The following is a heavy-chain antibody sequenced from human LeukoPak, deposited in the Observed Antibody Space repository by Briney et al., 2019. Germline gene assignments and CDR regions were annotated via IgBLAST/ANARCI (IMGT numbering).Heavy chain of an antibody. CDR2: TRNKANSYTT. CDR1: GFTFSNAW. J-gene: IGHJ6*03. CDR3: ARDVWHTAMIPWGDYYYYMDV. V-gene: IGHV3-72*01. Sequence: GGSLRLSCAASGFTFSNAWMSWVRQAPGKGLEWVGRTRNKANSYTTEYAASVEGRFTISRDDSKNSLYLQMNSLKTEDTAVYYCARDVWHTAMIPWGDYYYYMDVWGKGTTVTVSS. D-gene: IGHD5-18*01.